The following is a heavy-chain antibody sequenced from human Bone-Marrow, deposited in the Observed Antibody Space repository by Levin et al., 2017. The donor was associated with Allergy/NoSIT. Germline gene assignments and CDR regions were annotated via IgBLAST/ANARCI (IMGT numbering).Heavy chain of an antibody. CDR3: ASLPAGGSSFDY. CDR2: ISYDGSNK. CDR1: GFTFSSYG. J-gene: IGHJ4*02. D-gene: IGHD2-2*01. V-gene: IGHV3-30*03. Sequence: GGSLRLSCAASGFTFSSYGMHWVRQAPGKGLEWVAVISYDGSNKYYADSVKGRFTISRDNSKNTLYLQMNSLRAEDTAVYYCASLPAGGSSFDYWGQGTLVTVSS.